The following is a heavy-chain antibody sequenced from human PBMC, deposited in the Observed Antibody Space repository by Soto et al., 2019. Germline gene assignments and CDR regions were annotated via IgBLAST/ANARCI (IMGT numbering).Heavy chain of an antibody. CDR2: IHPSGGGE. CDR1: ENTFSSYY. D-gene: IGHD2-21*02. Sequence: QAQLVQSGAEVKKPGASVKVSCKASENTFSSYYLHWVRQAPGQGLEWMGMIHPSGGGETYAQKCLCMVAVIRDHCAIIVFMGVGSLRSVDTAIYYCCGGGLITVVTASFDFWGQGTLVTVSS. V-gene: IGHV1-46*01. CDR3: CGGGLITVVTASFDF. J-gene: IGHJ4*02.